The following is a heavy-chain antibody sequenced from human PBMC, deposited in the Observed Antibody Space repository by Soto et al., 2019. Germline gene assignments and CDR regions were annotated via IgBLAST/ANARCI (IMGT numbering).Heavy chain of an antibody. CDR1: GLTFSSYT. D-gene: IGHD3-16*01. J-gene: IGHJ5*02. CDR2: TSSSSSYI. Sequence: GGALRHSSTASGLTFSSYTIHSVRQAPGKGLEWVSSTSSSSSYIYYADSVKGRFTISRDNANNSLYLQMTGLRAEDTALYYCARDKYTNYVNYFDLWGQGNLVTGSS. CDR3: ARDKYTNYVNYFDL. V-gene: IGHV3-21*04.